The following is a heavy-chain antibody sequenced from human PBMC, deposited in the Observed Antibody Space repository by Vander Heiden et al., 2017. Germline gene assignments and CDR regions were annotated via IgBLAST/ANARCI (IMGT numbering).Heavy chain of an antibody. CDR3: ARERVAVAGLDPYYYYYGMDV. Sequence: QVQLVQSGAEVKKPGASVKVSCKASGYTFTGYYMHWVRQAPGQGLEWMGWINPNSGGTNYAQKFQGRVTMTRDTSINTAYMELSRLRSDDTAVYYCARERVAVAGLDPYYYYYGMDVWGQGTTVTVSS. CDR2: INPNSGGT. J-gene: IGHJ6*02. CDR1: GYTFTGYY. V-gene: IGHV1-2*02. D-gene: IGHD6-19*01.